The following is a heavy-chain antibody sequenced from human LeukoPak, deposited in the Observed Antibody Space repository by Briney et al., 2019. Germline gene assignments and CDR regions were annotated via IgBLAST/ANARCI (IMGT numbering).Heavy chain of an antibody. CDR3: ARGLPFKSRSYYYFDY. J-gene: IGHJ4*02. Sequence: SEALSLTCAVYGGSFSGYYWSWIRQPPGKGLEWIGEINHSGSTNYNPSLKSRVTISVDTSKNQFSLKLSSVTAADTAVYYCARGLPFKSRSYYYFDYWGQGTLVTVSS. V-gene: IGHV4-34*01. D-gene: IGHD1-26*01. CDR2: INHSGST. CDR1: GGSFSGYY.